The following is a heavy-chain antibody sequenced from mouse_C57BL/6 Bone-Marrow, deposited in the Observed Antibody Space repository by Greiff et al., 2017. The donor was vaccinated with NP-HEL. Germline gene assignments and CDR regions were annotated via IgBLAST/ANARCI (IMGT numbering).Heavy chain of an antibody. CDR3: ARKIYYGNYDAMDY. CDR1: GFTFSSYA. Sequence: EVQLVESGGGLVKPGGSLKLSCAASGFTFSSYAMSWVRQTPEKRLGWVATISDGGSYTYYPDNVKGRFTISRDNAKNNLYLQMSHLKSEDTAMYYCARKIYYGNYDAMDYWGQGTSVTVSS. CDR2: ISDGGSYT. D-gene: IGHD2-1*01. V-gene: IGHV5-4*01. J-gene: IGHJ4*01.